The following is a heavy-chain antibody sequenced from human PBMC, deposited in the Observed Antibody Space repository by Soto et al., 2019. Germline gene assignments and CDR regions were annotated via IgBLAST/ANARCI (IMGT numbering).Heavy chain of an antibody. J-gene: IGHJ6*02. CDR3: ARHICGGDCYRAGGMDV. D-gene: IGHD2-21*02. CDR1: GYSFTSDW. CDR2: IYPGDSDT. V-gene: IGHV5-51*01. Sequence: PGGSLKISGNGSGYSFTSDWIGWVRQMPWKGLEWMGIIYPGDSDTRYSPSFQGQVTISADKSLSTAYLQWSSLKASDTAMYYCARHICGGDCYRAGGMDVWGQGTTVTVSS.